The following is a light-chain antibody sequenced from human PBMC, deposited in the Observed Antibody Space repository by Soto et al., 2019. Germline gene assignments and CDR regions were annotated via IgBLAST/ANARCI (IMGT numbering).Light chain of an antibody. V-gene: IGKV1-33*01. CDR3: QQYDNLPPFT. CDR1: QDINNF. Sequence: DIQMTQSPSALSGSVGGGFTITSHASQDINNFLNWYQQKPGKAPKLLIYDASNLETGVPSRFSGSGSGTDFTFTISSLQPEDIATYYCQQYDNLPPFTFGQGTRLEIK. CDR2: DAS. J-gene: IGKJ5*01.